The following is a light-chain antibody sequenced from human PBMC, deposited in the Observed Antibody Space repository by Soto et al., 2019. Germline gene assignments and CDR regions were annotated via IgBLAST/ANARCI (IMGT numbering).Light chain of an antibody. CDR1: QNIDNW. V-gene: IGKV1-5*03. CDR3: QQYDSYVIT. CDR2: KAS. Sequence: DIQMTQSPSTLSASVGDTVTITCRASQNIDNWLAWYQQKPGKTPKLLLYKASSLDIGVPSRFSGSGSGTEFSLTISSLQPDDFATYYCQQYDSYVITFAQGTRLEIK. J-gene: IGKJ5*01.